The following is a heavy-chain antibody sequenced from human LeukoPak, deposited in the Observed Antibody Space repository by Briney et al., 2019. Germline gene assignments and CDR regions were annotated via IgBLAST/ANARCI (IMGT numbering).Heavy chain of an antibody. J-gene: IGHJ4*02. CDR1: GYTFTSYD. CDR3: ARDHRIAARLYY. D-gene: IGHD6-6*01. V-gene: IGHV1-2*02. Sequence: GASVKVSCKASGYTFTSYDINWVQQATGQGLEWMGWINPNSGGTNYAQKFQGRVTMTGDTSISTAYMELSRLRSDDTAVYYCARDHRIAARLYYWGQGTLVTVSS. CDR2: INPNSGGT.